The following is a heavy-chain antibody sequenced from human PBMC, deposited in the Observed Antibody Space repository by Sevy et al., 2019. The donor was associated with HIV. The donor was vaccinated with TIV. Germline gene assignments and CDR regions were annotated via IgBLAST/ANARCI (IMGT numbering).Heavy chain of an antibody. V-gene: IGHV3-53*01. J-gene: IGHJ4*02. D-gene: IGHD2-2*01. CDR2: IFSSGST. Sequence: GGSLRLSCAISGFTVNDKYIIWVRQAPGKGLEWVSVIFSSGSTYYADSAKGRFTISRDNSKNTVDLQMNSVRAEDTAVYYCAREGCSKAHDYWGQGSLVTVSS. CDR1: GFTVNDKY. CDR3: AREGCSKAHDY.